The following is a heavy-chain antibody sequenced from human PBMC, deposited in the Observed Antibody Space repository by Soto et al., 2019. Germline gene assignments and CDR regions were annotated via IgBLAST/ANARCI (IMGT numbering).Heavy chain of an antibody. Sequence: QVQLVESGGGVVQPGRSLRLSCAASGFAFSSYGMHWVRQAPGKGLEWVAVIWYDGSNKYYADSVKGRFTISRDNSKNTLYLLMNSLRAEDTAVYYCAREGTYCSGGSCYPHFDYWGQGTLVTVSS. J-gene: IGHJ4*02. D-gene: IGHD2-15*01. CDR2: IWYDGSNK. CDR1: GFAFSSYG. CDR3: AREGTYCSGGSCYPHFDY. V-gene: IGHV3-33*01.